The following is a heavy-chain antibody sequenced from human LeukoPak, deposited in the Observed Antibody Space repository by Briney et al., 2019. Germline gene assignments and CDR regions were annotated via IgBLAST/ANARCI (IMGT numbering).Heavy chain of an antibody. CDR3: ARLWGYCSGGSCYSTPY. CDR1: GFXFSRYS. CDR2: IGSSGSTI. Sequence: GGSLRLSCAASGFXFSRYSMNWVRQAPGKGLKWVSYIGSSGSTIYYADSVKGRFAISRDNAKNSLYLQMNSLRDEDTAVYYCARLWGYCSGGSCYSTPYWGQGTLVTVSS. D-gene: IGHD2-15*01. J-gene: IGHJ4*02. V-gene: IGHV3-48*02.